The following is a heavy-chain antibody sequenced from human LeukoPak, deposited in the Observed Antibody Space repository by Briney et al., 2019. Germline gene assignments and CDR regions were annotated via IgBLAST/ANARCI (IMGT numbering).Heavy chain of an antibody. Sequence: SETLSLTCAVYGGSFSGYYWSWIRQPPGKGLEWIGEINHSGSTNYNPSLKSRVTISVDTSKNQFSLKLSSVTAADTAVYYCGRAGDGSGSYYNVGEGIDYWGQGTLVTVSS. CDR1: GGSFSGYY. CDR3: GRAGDGSGSYYNVGEGIDY. V-gene: IGHV4-34*01. J-gene: IGHJ4*02. CDR2: INHSGST. D-gene: IGHD3-10*01.